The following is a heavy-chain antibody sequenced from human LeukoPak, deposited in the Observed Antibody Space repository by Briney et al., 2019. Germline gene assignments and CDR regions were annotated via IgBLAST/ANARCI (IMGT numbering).Heavy chain of an antibody. CDR2: FSGSGGST. V-gene: IGHV3-23*01. D-gene: IGHD2-2*01. Sequence: GSLRLSCAAPGFTFNSHAMNLVPQAPGKGLELVSAFSGSGGSTNYADSVKGRFTISRDNSKNTLYLQMNSLRAEDTAVYYCAKDLGYCSSTSCYAPYYYYGMDVWGKGTTVTVSS. J-gene: IGHJ6*04. CDR1: GFTFNSHA. CDR3: AKDLGYCSSTSCYAPYYYYGMDV.